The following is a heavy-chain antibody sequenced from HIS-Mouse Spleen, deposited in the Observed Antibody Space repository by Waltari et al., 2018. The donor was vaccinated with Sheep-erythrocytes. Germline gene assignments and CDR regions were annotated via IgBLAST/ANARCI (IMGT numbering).Heavy chain of an antibody. V-gene: IGHV3-30*18. CDR1: GLNFSSYR. J-gene: IGHJ4*02. CDR3: AKDRRGFWDY. Sequence: QVQLVESGGGVVQPGRSLRLSCAASGLNFSSYRTPWVRQAPGKGLEWVAVISYDGSNKYYADSVKGRFTISRDNSKNTLYLQMNSLRAEDTAVYYCAKDRRGFWDYWGQGTLVTVSS. D-gene: IGHD3-10*01. CDR2: ISYDGSNK.